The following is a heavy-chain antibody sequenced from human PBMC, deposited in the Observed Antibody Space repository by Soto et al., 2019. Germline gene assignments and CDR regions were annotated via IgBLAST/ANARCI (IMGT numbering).Heavy chain of an antibody. CDR3: TTHKFRNGYFDL. J-gene: IGHJ2*01. Sequence: QVPLVESGGGVVQPGRSLRLSCAASGFTFSSYAMHWVRQAPGKGLEWVAVISYDGSNKYYADSVKRRFTISRDNSKNTLYLQMNSLRAEDTAVYYCTTHKFRNGYFDLWGRGPLVTVSS. D-gene: IGHD2-21*01. CDR2: ISYDGSNK. CDR1: GFTFSSYA. V-gene: IGHV3-30-3*01.